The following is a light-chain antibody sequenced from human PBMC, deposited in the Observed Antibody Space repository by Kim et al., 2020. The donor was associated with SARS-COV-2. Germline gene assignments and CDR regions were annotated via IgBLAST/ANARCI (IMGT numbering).Light chain of an antibody. CDR1: GDKY. CDR2: EDI. CDR3: QTWDRSTAV. V-gene: IGLV3-1*01. J-gene: IGLJ3*02. Sequence: GDKYSYWFQQKPGQSPMLVIYEDIKRPSGIPERFSGSNSGNTATLTISETQAMDEADYYCQTWDRSTAVFGGGTKVTVL.